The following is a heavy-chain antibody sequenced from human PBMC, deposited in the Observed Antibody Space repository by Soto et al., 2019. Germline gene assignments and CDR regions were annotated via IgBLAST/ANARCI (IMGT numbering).Heavy chain of an antibody. CDR3: TRAPVSGPYCFDF. D-gene: IGHD1-26*01. J-gene: IGHJ4*02. Sequence: SETLSLSCTVSGGSVSSGNYYWSWIRQPPGKGLEWIGYIFHTGTTNYNPSLKSRVTISLDTSMDQFSLKLSSVTPADTAVYYCTRAPVSGPYCFDFWGQGTPVTVSS. V-gene: IGHV4-61*01. CDR1: GGSVSSGNYY. CDR2: IFHTGTT.